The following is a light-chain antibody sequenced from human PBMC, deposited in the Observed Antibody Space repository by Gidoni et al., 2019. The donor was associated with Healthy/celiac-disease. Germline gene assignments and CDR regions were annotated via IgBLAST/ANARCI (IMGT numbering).Light chain of an antibody. CDR3: SSYTSSRTGV. CDR2: DVS. Sequence: QSALTQPVSVSGSPGPSITISCTGTSSDVGGYNYVAWYQQHPGKAPKLMIYDVSNRPSGVSNRFSGSKSGNTASLTISGLQAEDEADYYCSSYTSSRTGVFGTGTKVTVL. J-gene: IGLJ1*01. CDR1: SSDVGGYNY. V-gene: IGLV2-14*03.